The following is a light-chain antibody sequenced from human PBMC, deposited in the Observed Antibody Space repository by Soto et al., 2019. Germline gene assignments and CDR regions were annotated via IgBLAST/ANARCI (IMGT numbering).Light chain of an antibody. J-gene: IGKJ1*01. CDR2: GAF. Sequence: IGVTMSLGTLSLSPGERATFSCRASQSVSSNYLAWYQQKPGQAPRLLIYGAFKRATGIPDRFSGSGSGTDFTLTISRMEPEDFAVYCCQQYGRSGTFGQGTKVDIK. V-gene: IGKV3-20*01. CDR1: QSVSSNY. CDR3: QQYGRSGT.